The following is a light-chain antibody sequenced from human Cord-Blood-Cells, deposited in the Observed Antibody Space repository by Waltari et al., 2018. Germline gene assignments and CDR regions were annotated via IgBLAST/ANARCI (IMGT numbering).Light chain of an antibody. Sequence: ETVLTQSPGTLSLSPGERATLSCRASQSVSSSYLAWYQQKPGQAPRLLIYGASSRATGIPDRFSGSGSGTDFTLTISRLGPEDFAVYYCQQYGSSPPWTFGQGTKVEIK. V-gene: IGKV3-20*01. CDR2: GAS. CDR1: QSVSSSY. J-gene: IGKJ1*01. CDR3: QQYGSSPPWT.